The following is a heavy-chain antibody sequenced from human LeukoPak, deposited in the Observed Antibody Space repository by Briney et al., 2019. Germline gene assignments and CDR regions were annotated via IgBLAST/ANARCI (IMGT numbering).Heavy chain of an antibody. CDR3: ARGGAGGLSCSRTNCHHFDY. CDR2: IYTSGTT. CDR1: GASLSSDY. Sequence: PSETLSLTCTVSGASLSSDYWSWVRQPAGKGLEWVGRIYTSGTTNYNPSLKGRATISLDTSKNQFSLRLSSVTAADTAVYYCARGGAGGLSCSRTNCHHFDYWGQGTLVTVSS. D-gene: IGHD2-2*01. V-gene: IGHV4-4*07. J-gene: IGHJ4*02.